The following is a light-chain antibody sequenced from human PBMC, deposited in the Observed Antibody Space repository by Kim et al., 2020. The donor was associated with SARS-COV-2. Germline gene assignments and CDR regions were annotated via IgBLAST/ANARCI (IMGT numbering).Light chain of an antibody. Sequence: NFMLTQPHSVSESSGRTVTISCTRSSGSIASNYVQWYQQRPGSAPTTVIYEDYQRPSGVPDRFSGSIDSSSNSASLTISGLKTGDEADYYCHSYDNLNHELVCGGGTQLPVL. CDR1: SGSIASNY. V-gene: IGLV6-57*04. CDR2: EDY. CDR3: HSYDNLNHELV. J-gene: IGLJ2*01.